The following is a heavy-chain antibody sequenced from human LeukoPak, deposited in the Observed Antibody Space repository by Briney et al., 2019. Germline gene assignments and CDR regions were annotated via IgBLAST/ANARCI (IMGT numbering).Heavy chain of an antibody. V-gene: IGHV1-18*01. Sequence: ASVKVSCKASGYTFTSYGIGWVRQAPGQGLEWMGWISAYNGNTNYAQKLQGRVTMTTDTSTSTAYMELRSLRSDDTAVYYCAREWRRYYGSGSYYNDPPDYWGQGTLVTVSS. CDR1: GYTFTSYG. CDR2: ISAYNGNT. J-gene: IGHJ4*02. CDR3: AREWRRYYGSGSYYNDPPDY. D-gene: IGHD3-10*01.